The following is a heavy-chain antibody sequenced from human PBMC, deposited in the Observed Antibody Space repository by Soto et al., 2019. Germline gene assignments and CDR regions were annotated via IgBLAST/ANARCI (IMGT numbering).Heavy chain of an antibody. CDR1: GLAFSSYA. J-gene: IGHJ5*02. V-gene: IGHV3-23*01. CDR3: AIYYDSSGYHTRENWFDP. CDR2: ISGSGGTT. Sequence: GGSLRLSCAASGLAFSSYAMNWVRQAPGKGLEWVSAISGSGGTTFYADSVKGRLSISRDNSKNMLHLQMNSLRAEDTAVYYCAIYYDSSGYHTRENWFDPWGQGTLVTVSS. D-gene: IGHD3-22*01.